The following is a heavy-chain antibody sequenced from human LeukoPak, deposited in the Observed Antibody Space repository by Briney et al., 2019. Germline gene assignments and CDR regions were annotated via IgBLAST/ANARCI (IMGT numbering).Heavy chain of an antibody. D-gene: IGHD3-3*01. J-gene: IGHJ4*02. Sequence: GGSLRLSCAASGFTFSSYAMSWVRQAPGKGLEWVSAISGSGGSTYYVDPVKGRFTISRDNSKNTLYLQMNSLRAEDTAVYYCAKDSTIFGGFDYWGQGTLVTVSS. V-gene: IGHV3-23*01. CDR2: ISGSGGST. CDR3: AKDSTIFGGFDY. CDR1: GFTFSSYA.